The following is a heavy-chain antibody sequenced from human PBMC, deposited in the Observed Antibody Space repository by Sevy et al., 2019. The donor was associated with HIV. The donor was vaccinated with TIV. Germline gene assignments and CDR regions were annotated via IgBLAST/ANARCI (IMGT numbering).Heavy chain of an antibody. CDR2: IKQDGSEK. J-gene: IGHJ4*02. D-gene: IGHD2-15*01. CDR1: GFTFSSYW. Sequence: GGSLRLSCAASGFTFSSYWMSWVRQAPGKGLEWVANIKQDGSEKYYVDSVKGRFTISRDNAKNSLYLQMNSLRAEDTAVYYCASYCSGGSCEWGFDYWGQRTLVTVSS. V-gene: IGHV3-7*01. CDR3: ASYCSGGSCEWGFDY.